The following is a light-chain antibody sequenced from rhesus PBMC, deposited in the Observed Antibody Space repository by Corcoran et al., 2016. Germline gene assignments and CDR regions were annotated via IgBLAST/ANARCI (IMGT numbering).Light chain of an antibody. CDR2: AAS. Sequence: DIQMTQSPSSLSASVGDRVTTTCRASQGIRNYLAWYQQKPGETPKLLIYAASSLQSGIPPQFSGNGSGTDFTLNISILQSVDFASYYCQHYYSTPYNFGRGTKVEIK. CDR3: QHYYSTPYN. J-gene: IGKJ2*01. CDR1: QGIRNY. V-gene: IGKV1-25*02.